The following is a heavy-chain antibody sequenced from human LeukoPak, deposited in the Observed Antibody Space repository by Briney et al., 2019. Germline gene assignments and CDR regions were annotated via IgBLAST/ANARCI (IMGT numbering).Heavy chain of an antibody. V-gene: IGHV4-34*01. CDR1: GXSFSGHY. D-gene: IGHD3-22*01. Sequence: SETLSLTCAVYGXSFSGHYRSWIRRPPGKGLEWIGEINHSGSTNYNPSRKSRLSMSVDTSKNQFSLKLSSVTAADTAVYYCARVFSLNYYDSSDYYFDYWGQGTLVTVSS. CDR2: INHSGST. CDR3: ARVFSLNYYDSSDYYFDY. J-gene: IGHJ4*02.